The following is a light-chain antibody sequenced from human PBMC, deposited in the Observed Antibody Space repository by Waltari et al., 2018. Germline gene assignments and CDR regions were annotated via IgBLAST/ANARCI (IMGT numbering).Light chain of an antibody. V-gene: IGLV2-14*03. CDR3: CSYTSASTLGV. CDR1: SRDIGCYGY. CDR2: DVI. J-gene: IGLJ3*02. Sequence: QSGLTQPASVSGSPGQSITISCTGTSRDIGCYGYVSWYQQYPGKDPKLIIYDVIYRPSGVSNRFSGSKAGNTASLTISGLQAEDEANYYCCSYTSASTLGVFGGGTKLTVL.